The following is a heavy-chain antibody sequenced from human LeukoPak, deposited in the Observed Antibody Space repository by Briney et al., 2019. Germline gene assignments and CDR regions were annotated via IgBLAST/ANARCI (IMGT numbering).Heavy chain of an antibody. V-gene: IGHV3-43*02. Sequence: PGGSLRLSCAASGFTFDDYAMHWVRQAPGKGLEWVSLISGDGGSTYYADSVKGRFTISRDNSKNSLYLQMNSLRTEDTDLYYCAKDIHSGRQLWVDYWGQGTLVTVSS. J-gene: IGHJ4*02. D-gene: IGHD5-18*01. CDR2: ISGDGGST. CDR1: GFTFDDYA. CDR3: AKDIHSGRQLWVDY.